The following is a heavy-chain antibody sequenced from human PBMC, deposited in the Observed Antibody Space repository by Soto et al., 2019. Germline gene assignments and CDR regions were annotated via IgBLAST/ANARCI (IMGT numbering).Heavy chain of an antibody. CDR3: AKDPRYYGSPPVAFFDA. Sequence: EVHLLESGGGLVQPGGSLRLSCAASGFTFSSYPMTWVRQAPGKGLEWVSTIGGTSDYTYYADSVKGRFTISRDNSKNTLYLQMTSLRGEDTAVYYCAKDPRYYGSPPVAFFDAWGQGTLVTVSS. D-gene: IGHD3-10*01. CDR2: IGGTSDYT. V-gene: IGHV3-23*01. CDR1: GFTFSSYP. J-gene: IGHJ5*02.